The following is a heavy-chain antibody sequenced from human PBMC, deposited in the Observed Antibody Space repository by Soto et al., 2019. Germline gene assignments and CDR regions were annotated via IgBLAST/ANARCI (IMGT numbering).Heavy chain of an antibody. V-gene: IGHV4-59*01. Sequence: PSETLSLTCTVSGGSISSYYWSWIRQPPGKGLEWIGHIYYSGSTNYNPSLKSRVTISVDTSKNQLSLKLSSVTAADTAVYYCARGHGSGIIGYYYGMDVWGQGTTVTVS. D-gene: IGHD3-10*01. CDR3: ARGHGSGIIGYYYGMDV. CDR1: GGSISSYY. J-gene: IGHJ6*02. CDR2: IYYSGST.